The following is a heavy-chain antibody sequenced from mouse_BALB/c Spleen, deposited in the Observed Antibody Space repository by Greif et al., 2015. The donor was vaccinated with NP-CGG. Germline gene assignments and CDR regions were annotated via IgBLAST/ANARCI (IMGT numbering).Heavy chain of an antibody. D-gene: IGHD1-1*01. Sequence: DLIKPGASVKLSCRASGYTFTSYWINWIKQRPGQGLEWIGRIAPGRGSTYYNEMFKGKATLTVDTSSSTAYIQLSSLSSEDSAVYFCARGDYCGSSLDYWGQGTTLTVSS. CDR1: GYTFTSYW. CDR2: IAPGRGST. CDR3: ARGDYCGSSLDY. V-gene: IGHV1S41*01. J-gene: IGHJ2*01.